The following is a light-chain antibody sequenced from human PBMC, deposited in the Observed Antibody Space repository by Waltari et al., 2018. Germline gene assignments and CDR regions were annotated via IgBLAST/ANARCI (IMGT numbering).Light chain of an antibody. CDR2: DDD. CDR1: DLQTKT. CDR3: QVWDADGDHVV. J-gene: IGLJ3*02. V-gene: IGLV3-21*03. Sequence: SYVLTQPPSVSVAPGKTAKITCGGTDLQTKTDRWYPQKPGRAPALFVFDDDKRPSGIPERVSGSNSGSAATLTISRVEPGDEADYYCQVWDADGDHVVFGGGTRLTVL.